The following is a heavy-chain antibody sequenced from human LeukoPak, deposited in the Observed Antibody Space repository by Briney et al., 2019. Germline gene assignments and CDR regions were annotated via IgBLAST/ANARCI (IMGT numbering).Heavy chain of an antibody. CDR3: ARGGRWLQLSLDY. D-gene: IGHD5-24*01. Sequence: SETLSLTCTVSGGSISSYYWSWSRQPPGKGLEGIGESYYSGSTNYNPSLKSRVNISVDTSKNQFSLKLSSVTAADTDVYYCARGGRWLQLSLDYWGQGTLVTVSS. J-gene: IGHJ4*02. CDR1: GGSISSYY. CDR2: SYYSGST. V-gene: IGHV4-59*01.